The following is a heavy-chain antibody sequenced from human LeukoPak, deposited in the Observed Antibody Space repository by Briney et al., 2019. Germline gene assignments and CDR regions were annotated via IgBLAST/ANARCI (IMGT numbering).Heavy chain of an antibody. D-gene: IGHD2-21*02. Sequence: GRSLRLSCAASGFTFDDYAMHWVRQAPGKGLEWVSGISWNSGSIGYADSVKGRFTISRDNAKNSLYLQMNSLRAEDTALYYCAKDISFVEVTANPTYFDYWGQGTLVTVSS. CDR1: GFTFDDYA. CDR2: ISWNSGSI. V-gene: IGHV3-9*01. J-gene: IGHJ4*02. CDR3: AKDISFVEVTANPTYFDY.